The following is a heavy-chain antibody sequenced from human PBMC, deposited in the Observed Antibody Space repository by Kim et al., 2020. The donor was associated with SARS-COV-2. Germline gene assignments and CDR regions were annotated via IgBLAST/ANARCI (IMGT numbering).Heavy chain of an antibody. CDR3: AKEPRVGYRYGWVYYYYG. CDR2: ISYDGSNK. CDR1: GFTFSSYG. Sequence: GGSLRLSCAASGFTFSSYGMHWVRQAPGKGLEWVAVISYDGSNKYYADSVKGRFTISRDKSKNTLYLQMNSLRGEDTAVYYCAKEPRVGYRYGWVYYYYG. V-gene: IGHV3-30*18. D-gene: IGHD5-18*01. J-gene: IGHJ6*01.